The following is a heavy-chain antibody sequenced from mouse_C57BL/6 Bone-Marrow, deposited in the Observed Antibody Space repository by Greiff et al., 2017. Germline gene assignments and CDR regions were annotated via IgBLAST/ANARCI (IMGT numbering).Heavy chain of an antibody. CDR2: IVPGNGDT. CDR1: GFNIKDDY. V-gene: IGHV14-4*01. J-gene: IGHJ4*01. CDR3: TTHSNYYAFDY. D-gene: IGHD2-5*01. Sequence: EVTRVASGAELVRPGASVKLSCTASGFNIKDDYMHWVKPRPEPGLGWIGWIVPGNGDTEYAWEFQGKATITADTSSNTVYLELSRLTSEDTAVYYCTTHSNYYAFDYWGQGTSVTVSA.